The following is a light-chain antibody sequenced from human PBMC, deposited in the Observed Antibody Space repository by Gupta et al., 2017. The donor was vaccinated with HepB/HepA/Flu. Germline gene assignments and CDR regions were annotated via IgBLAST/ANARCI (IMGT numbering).Light chain of an antibody. CDR1: KLGDKY. Sequence: SYELTQPPSVSVSPGQTASITCSGDKLGDKYACWYQQKPGQSPVLVIYLDSKRPSGIPERFSGSNSGNAATLTISGTQAKDEADYYCQAWDSSTVVFGGGTKLTVL. CDR3: QAWDSSTVV. V-gene: IGLV3-1*01. CDR2: LDS. J-gene: IGLJ2*01.